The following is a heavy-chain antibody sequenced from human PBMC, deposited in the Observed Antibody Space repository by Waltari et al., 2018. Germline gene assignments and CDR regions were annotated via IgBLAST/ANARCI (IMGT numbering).Heavy chain of an antibody. J-gene: IGHJ6*03. D-gene: IGHD6-13*01. CDR3: AREAAGYYYYYYYMDV. Sequence: QVQLQESGPGLVKPSETLSLTCTVSGGSISSYYWSWIRQPAGKGLEWIGRIYTSGGTNSNPSLKSLVPMSVDTSKNQFSLKLSSVTAADTAVYYCAREAAGYYYYYYYMDVWGKGTTVTVSS. CDR1: GGSISSYY. CDR2: IYTSGGT. V-gene: IGHV4-4*07.